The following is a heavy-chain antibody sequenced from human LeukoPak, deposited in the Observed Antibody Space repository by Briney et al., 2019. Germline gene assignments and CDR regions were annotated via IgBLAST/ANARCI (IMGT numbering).Heavy chain of an antibody. CDR1: GYTFTCYY. D-gene: IGHD1-20*01. J-gene: IGHJ5*02. CDR3: ARFPPLTGSNWFDP. Sequence: ASVKVSCKASGYTFTCYYMHWVRHAPGQGLEWMGWISPNSGGTNYAQKFQGRVTMTRDTSISTAYMELSRLRSDDTAVYYCARFPPLTGSNWFDPWGQGTLVTVSS. CDR2: ISPNSGGT. V-gene: IGHV1-2*02.